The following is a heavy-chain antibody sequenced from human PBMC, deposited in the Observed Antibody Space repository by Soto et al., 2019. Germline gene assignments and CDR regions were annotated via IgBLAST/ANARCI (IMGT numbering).Heavy chain of an antibody. Sequence: SETLSLTCTVSGGSISSYYWSWIRQPPGKGLEWIGYIYYSGSTNYNPSLKSRVTISVDTSKNQFSLKLSSVTAADTAVYYCARGDMVRGAARFGYYYYMDVWGKGTTVTVSS. CDR2: IYYSGST. V-gene: IGHV4-59*01. D-gene: IGHD3-10*01. CDR3: ARGDMVRGAARFGYYYYMDV. CDR1: GGSISSYY. J-gene: IGHJ6*03.